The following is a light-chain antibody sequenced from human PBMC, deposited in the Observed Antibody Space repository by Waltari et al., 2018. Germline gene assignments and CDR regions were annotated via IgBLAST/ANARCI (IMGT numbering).Light chain of an antibody. CDR3: MQAGQTPWT. J-gene: IGKJ1*01. CDR1: PSLLHSSGNTF. Sequence: DIVMTQSPLSLPATPGEPASISCSSSPSLLHSSGNTFLGSYVRKRGQAPQLLIYFVYDRASEGPDGFGGSGSGTGVTLKTVRVEAEDVGRYYCMQAGQTPWTCGQGTKVEIK. V-gene: IGKV2-28*01. CDR2: FVY.